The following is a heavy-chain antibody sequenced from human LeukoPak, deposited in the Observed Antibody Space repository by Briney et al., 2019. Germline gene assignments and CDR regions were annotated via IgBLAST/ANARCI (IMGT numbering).Heavy chain of an antibody. Sequence: GGSLRLSCAASGFTFSSYWMTWVRQAPGKGLEWVANIKQDGSEKYYVDSVKGRFTISRDNAKNSLHLQMNSLRAEDTAVYYCARGVWYDILTGRAAFDYWGQGTLVTVSS. CDR2: IKQDGSEK. CDR1: GFTFSSYW. CDR3: ARGVWYDILTGRAAFDY. D-gene: IGHD3-9*01. V-gene: IGHV3-7*05. J-gene: IGHJ4*02.